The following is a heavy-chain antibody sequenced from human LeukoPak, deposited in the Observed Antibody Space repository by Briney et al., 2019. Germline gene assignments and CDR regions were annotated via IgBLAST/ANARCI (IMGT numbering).Heavy chain of an antibody. D-gene: IGHD3-22*01. V-gene: IGHV3-23*01. Sequence: PGGSLRLSCAASGFTFSSYAMGWVRQAPGKGLEWVSTIGGSGDGTYYADSVKGRFTISRDNSKNTLSLQMNSLRAEDTAVYYCAKRYYYDTSGNLGGLDPWGQGTLVTVSS. CDR1: GFTFSSYA. J-gene: IGHJ5*02. CDR3: AKRYYYDTSGNLGGLDP. CDR2: IGGSGDGT.